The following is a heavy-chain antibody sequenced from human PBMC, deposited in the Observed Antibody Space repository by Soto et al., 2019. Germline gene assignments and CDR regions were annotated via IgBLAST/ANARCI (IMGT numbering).Heavy chain of an antibody. D-gene: IGHD4-17*01. CDR2: IIPIFGTA. J-gene: IGHJ6*02. CDR3: ARDQESYGDYYYYYYYGMDV. CDR1: GGTFSSYA. Sequence: ASVKVSCKASGGTFSSYAISWVRQAPGQGLEWMGGIIPIFGTANYAQKFQGRVTITADESTSTAYMELSSLRSEDTAVYYCARDQESYGDYYYYYYYGMDVWGQGTTVTVSS. V-gene: IGHV1-69*13.